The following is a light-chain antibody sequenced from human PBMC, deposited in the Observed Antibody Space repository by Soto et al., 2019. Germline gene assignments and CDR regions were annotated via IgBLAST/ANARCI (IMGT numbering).Light chain of an antibody. V-gene: IGKV1-9*01. J-gene: IGKJ1*01. Sequence: DIQLTQSPSFLSASVGDRVTITCRASQDINSYLAWYQQKSGKAPNLLINAASTLQSAVPTRFSGGGSGTEFTLTIASLQPEDSATYYCQQLATYPRTFGQGTKVE. CDR2: AAS. CDR1: QDINSY. CDR3: QQLATYPRT.